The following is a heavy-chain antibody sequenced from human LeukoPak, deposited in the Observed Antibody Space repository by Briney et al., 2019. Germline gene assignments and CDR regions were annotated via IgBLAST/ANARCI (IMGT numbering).Heavy chain of an antibody. Sequence: TGGSLRLSCAASGFTFSSYSMNWVRQAPGKGLEWVSSISSSSSYIYYADSVKGRFTISRDNAKNSLYLQMNSLRAEDTAVYYCARVDDGSGSYYVKAWGQGTLVTVSS. D-gene: IGHD3-10*01. CDR1: GFTFSSYS. J-gene: IGHJ4*02. CDR3: ARVDDGSGSYYVKA. CDR2: ISSSSSYI. V-gene: IGHV3-21*01.